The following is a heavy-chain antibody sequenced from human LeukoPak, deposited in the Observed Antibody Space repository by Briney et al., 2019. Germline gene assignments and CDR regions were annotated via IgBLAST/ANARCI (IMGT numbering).Heavy chain of an antibody. D-gene: IGHD4-17*01. CDR3: AKDKSDYGDYVGWFDP. CDR1: GFTFSSYA. Sequence: GGSLRLSCAASGFTFSSYAMSWVRQAPGKGLEWVSAISGSGGSTYYADSVKGRFTISRDNSKNTLYLQMNSLRAEDTAVYYCAKDKSDYGDYVGWFDPWGQGTLVTVPS. J-gene: IGHJ5*02. CDR2: ISGSGGST. V-gene: IGHV3-23*01.